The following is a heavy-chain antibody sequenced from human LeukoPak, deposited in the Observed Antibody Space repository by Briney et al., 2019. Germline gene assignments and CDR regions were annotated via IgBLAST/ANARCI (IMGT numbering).Heavy chain of an antibody. D-gene: IGHD2-2*01. Sequence: ASVKVSCKASGYTFTSYTMNWVRQAPGQGLEWMGWINTNTGNPTYAQGFTGRFVFSLDTSVSTAYLQISSLKAEDTAVYYCARALNPVQYCSSTSCYAVGGFWGQGTLVTVSS. J-gene: IGHJ4*02. CDR3: ARALNPVQYCSSTSCYAVGGF. CDR1: GYTFTSYT. V-gene: IGHV7-4-1*02. CDR2: INTNTGNP.